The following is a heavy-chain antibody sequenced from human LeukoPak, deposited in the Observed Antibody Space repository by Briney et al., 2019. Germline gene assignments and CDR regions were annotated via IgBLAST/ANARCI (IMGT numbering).Heavy chain of an antibody. D-gene: IGHD3-3*01. CDR1: GYTFTGYY. CDR2: INPNSGGT. J-gene: IGHJ3*02. Sequence: ASVKVSCKASGYTFTGYYMHWVRQATGQGLEWMGWINPNSGGTNYAQKFQGRVTMTRDTSISTAYMELSRLRSDDTAVYYCASLGPVLRFLESDSVDIWGQGTMVTVSS. V-gene: IGHV1-2*02. CDR3: ASLGPVLRFLESDSVDI.